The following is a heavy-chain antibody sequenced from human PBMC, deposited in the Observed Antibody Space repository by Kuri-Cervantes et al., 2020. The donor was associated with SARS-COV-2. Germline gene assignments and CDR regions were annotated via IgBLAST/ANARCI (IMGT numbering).Heavy chain of an antibody. CDR3: ASQEGSGWYPASFQH. V-gene: IGHV1-69*13. CDR1: GCTFSSYA. D-gene: IGHD6-19*01. J-gene: IGHJ1*01. Sequence: SVKVSCKASGCTFSSYAISWVRQAPGQGLEWMGRIIPIFGTANYAQKFQGRVTITADESTSTAYMELSSLRSEDTAVYYCASQEGSGWYPASFQHWGQGTLVTVSS. CDR2: IIPIFGTA.